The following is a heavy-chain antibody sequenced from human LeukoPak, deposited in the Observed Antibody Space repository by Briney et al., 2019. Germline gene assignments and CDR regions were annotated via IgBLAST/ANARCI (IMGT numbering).Heavy chain of an antibody. J-gene: IGHJ6*02. CDR3: ARLGPAVVVHMQIGMDV. Sequence: SETLSLTCTVSGGSISSSSYYWGWIRQPPGKGLEWIGSIYYSGSTYYNPSLKSRVTISVDTSKNQFSLELSSVTAADTAVYYCARLGPAVVVHMQIGMDVWGQGTTVTVSS. CDR2: IYYSGST. D-gene: IGHD3-22*01. V-gene: IGHV4-39*01. CDR1: GGSISSSSYY.